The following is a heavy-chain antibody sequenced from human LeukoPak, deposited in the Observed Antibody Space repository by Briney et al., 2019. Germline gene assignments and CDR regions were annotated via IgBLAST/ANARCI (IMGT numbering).Heavy chain of an antibody. CDR1: GFTFSSYA. CDR3: AKGSNYDSSGYDY. Sequence: GGSLRLSCAASGFTFSSYAMSWVRQAPGKGLEWVSAISGSGGSTYYADSVKGRFTISRDNSRNTLYLQMNSLRAEDTAVYYCAKGSNYDSSGYDYWGQGTLVTVSS. V-gene: IGHV3-23*01. CDR2: ISGSGGST. D-gene: IGHD3-22*01. J-gene: IGHJ4*02.